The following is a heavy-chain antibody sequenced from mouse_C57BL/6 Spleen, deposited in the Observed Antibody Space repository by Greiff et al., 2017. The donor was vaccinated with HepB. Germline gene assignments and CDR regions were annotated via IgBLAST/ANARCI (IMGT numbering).Heavy chain of an antibody. CDR1: GFSLSTFGMG. J-gene: IGHJ3*01. Sequence: QVTLKESGPGILQPSQTLSLTCSFSGFSLSTFGMGVGWIRQPSGKGLEWLAHIWWDDDKYYNPALKSRLTISKDTSKNQVFLKIANVDTADTATYYCARALYGSSYVGFAYWGQGTLVTVSA. CDR2: IWWDDDK. V-gene: IGHV8-8*01. CDR3: ARALYGSSYVGFAY. D-gene: IGHD1-1*01.